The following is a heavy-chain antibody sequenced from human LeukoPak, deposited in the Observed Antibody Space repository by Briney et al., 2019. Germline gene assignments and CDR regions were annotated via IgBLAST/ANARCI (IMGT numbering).Heavy chain of an antibody. Sequence: VASVKVSCKASGYTFTSYGIIWVRQAPGQGLEWMGGIRTYDDNANYAERLQGRVTMTTDTSTSTAYMELRSLRSDDTAVYYCARDRRLRFLEWSSIGYFQHWGQGTLVTVSS. CDR2: IRTYDDNA. CDR1: GYTFTSYG. D-gene: IGHD3-3*01. J-gene: IGHJ1*01. CDR3: ARDRRLRFLEWSSIGYFQH. V-gene: IGHV1-18*01.